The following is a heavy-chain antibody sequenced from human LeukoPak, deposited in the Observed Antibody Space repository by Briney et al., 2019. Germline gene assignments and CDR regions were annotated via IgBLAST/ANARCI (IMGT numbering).Heavy chain of an antibody. CDR2: IKSKTDGGTT. CDR3: TARAYYYYYMDV. Sequence: PGGSLRLSCGASGFTFSNAWMSWVRQAPGKGLEWVGRIKSKTDGGTTGYAAPVKGRFTIPRDDSKNTLYLQMNSLKTEDTAVYYCTARAYYYYYMDVWGKGTTVTVSS. J-gene: IGHJ6*03. V-gene: IGHV3-15*01. CDR1: GFTFSNAW.